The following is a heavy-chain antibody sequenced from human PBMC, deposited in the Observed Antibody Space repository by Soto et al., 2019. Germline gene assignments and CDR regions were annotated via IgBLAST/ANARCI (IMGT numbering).Heavy chain of an antibody. CDR3: ARDRDVVVVASDAFDI. J-gene: IGHJ3*02. CDR2: IIPIFGTA. D-gene: IGHD2-15*01. V-gene: IGHV1-69*06. Sequence: ASVKVSCKASGGTFSSYAISWVRQAPGQGLEWMGGIIPIFGTANYAQKFQGRVTITADKSTSTAYMELSSLRSEDTAVYYCARDRDVVVVASDAFDIWGQGTMVTVSS. CDR1: GGTFSSYA.